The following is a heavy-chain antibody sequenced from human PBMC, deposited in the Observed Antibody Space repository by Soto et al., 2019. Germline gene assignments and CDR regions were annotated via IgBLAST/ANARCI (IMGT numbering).Heavy chain of an antibody. J-gene: IGHJ4*02. CDR3: ARGPYYDF. CDR2: ISAYNGKT. Sequence: ASVKVSCKASGYTFSSYGIGWVRQAPGQGLEWMGWISAYNGKTHYSQNFQGKVTMTTDTSTSTAYMELRSLRSDDTAVYYCARGPYYDFWSQGTLVTVSS. V-gene: IGHV1-18*04. D-gene: IGHD3-3*01. CDR1: GYTFSSYG.